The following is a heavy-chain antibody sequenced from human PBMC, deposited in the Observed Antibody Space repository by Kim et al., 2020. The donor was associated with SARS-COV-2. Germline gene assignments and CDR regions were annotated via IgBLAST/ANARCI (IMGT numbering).Heavy chain of an antibody. J-gene: IGHJ4*02. CDR3: ARSNSDFGPYSF. D-gene: IGHD4-17*01. Sequence: SETLSLTCTVSGGSVISTNYKWAWIRQSPGKGLEWLGTISSGGADFSNPSLKSRVTMSLDTSNNRYSLTLSFVTAGDTAVYYCARSNSDFGPYSFWGQGTLVTVSS. CDR1: GGSVISTNYK. CDR2: ISSGGAD. V-gene: IGHV4-39*01.